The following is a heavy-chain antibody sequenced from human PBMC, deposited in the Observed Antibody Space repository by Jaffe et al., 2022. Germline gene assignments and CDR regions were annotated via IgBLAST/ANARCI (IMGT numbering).Heavy chain of an antibody. D-gene: IGHD5-12*01. Sequence: QVQLQESGPGLVKPSETLSLTCAVSGYSISSGYYWGWIRQPPGKGLEWIGSIYHSGSTYYNPSLKSRVTISVDTSKNQFSLKLSSVTAADTAVYYCARPTVATTIRGAFDIWGQGTMVTVSS. CDR3: ARPTVATTIRGAFDI. V-gene: IGHV4-38-2*01. CDR2: IYHSGST. J-gene: IGHJ3*02. CDR1: GYSISSGYY.